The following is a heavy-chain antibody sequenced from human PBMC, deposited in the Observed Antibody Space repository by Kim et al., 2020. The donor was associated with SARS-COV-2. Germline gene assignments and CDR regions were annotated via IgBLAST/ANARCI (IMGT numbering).Heavy chain of an antibody. Sequence: SETLSLTCTVSDGSISSSSYYWGWIRQPPGKGLEWIGSIYYSGSTYYNPSLKSRVTISVDTSKNQFSLKLSSVTAADTAVYYCARRNVLRYFDWLLGPSGMDVWGQGTTVTVSS. CDR1: DGSISSSSYY. V-gene: IGHV4-39*01. CDR2: IYYSGST. D-gene: IGHD3-9*01. CDR3: ARRNVLRYFDWLLGPSGMDV. J-gene: IGHJ6*02.